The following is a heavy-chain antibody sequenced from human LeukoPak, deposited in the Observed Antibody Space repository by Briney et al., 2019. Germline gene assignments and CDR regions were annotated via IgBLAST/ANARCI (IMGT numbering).Heavy chain of an antibody. Sequence: SVKVSCKASGGTFSSYAISWVRQAPGQGLEWMGGIIPIFGTANYAQKFQGRVTITTDETTSTAYMELSSLRSEDTAVYYCARDRGYCSSTSCSFDAFDIWGQGTMVTVSS. V-gene: IGHV1-69*05. D-gene: IGHD2-2*01. CDR3: ARDRGYCSSTSCSFDAFDI. CDR1: GGTFSSYA. J-gene: IGHJ3*02. CDR2: IIPIFGTA.